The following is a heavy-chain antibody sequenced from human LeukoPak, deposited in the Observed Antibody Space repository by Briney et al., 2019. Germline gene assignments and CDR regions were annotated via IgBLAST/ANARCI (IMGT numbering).Heavy chain of an antibody. CDR2: IIPIFGTA. J-gene: IGHJ4*02. V-gene: IGHV1-69*05. D-gene: IGHD6-13*01. Sequence: ASVKVSCRASGGTFGSYAISWVRQAPGQGLEWMGGIIPIFGTANYAQKFQGRVTITTDESTSTAYMELSSLRSEDTAVYYCARVGYSSSWGQFDYWGQGTLVTVSS. CDR3: ARVGYSSSWGQFDY. CDR1: GGTFGSYA.